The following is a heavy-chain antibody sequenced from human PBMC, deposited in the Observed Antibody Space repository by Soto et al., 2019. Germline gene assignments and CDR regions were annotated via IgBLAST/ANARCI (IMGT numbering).Heavy chain of an antibody. CDR1: GFTFSSYD. V-gene: IGHV3-13*01. D-gene: IGHD6-13*01. Sequence: GGSLRLSCAASGFTFSSYDMHWVRQATGKGLEWVSAIGTAGDTYYPGSVKGRFTISRENAKNSLYLQMNSLRAEDTAVYYCARGGFSSWSGETYYYYYGMDVWGQGTTVTVSS. CDR2: IGTAGDT. J-gene: IGHJ6*02. CDR3: ARGGFSSWSGETYYYYYGMDV.